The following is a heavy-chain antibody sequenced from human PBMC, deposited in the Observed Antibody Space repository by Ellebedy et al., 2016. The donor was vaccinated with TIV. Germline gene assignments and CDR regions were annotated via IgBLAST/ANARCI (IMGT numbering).Heavy chain of an antibody. Sequence: AASVKVSCKASGGTFSSYSMIWVRQAPGQGLEWMGGIIPIFGTPDYAQSFQGRVTITADTSTSTAYMELSSLRSEDTAVYYCARDIQDCTGGNCYPDFWGQGTLVTVSS. D-gene: IGHD2-15*01. CDR2: IIPIFGTP. CDR3: ARDIQDCTGGNCYPDF. J-gene: IGHJ4*02. V-gene: IGHV1-69*06. CDR1: GGTFSSYS.